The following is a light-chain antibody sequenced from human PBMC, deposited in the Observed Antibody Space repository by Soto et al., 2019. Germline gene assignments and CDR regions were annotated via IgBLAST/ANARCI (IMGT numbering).Light chain of an antibody. Sequence: DIQMAPSPSTLSGSLVGRVSITCRASQTISSWLAWYQQKPGKAPKLLIYKASTLKSGVPSRFSGSGSGTEFTLTISSLQPDDFATYYCQHYNSYSEAFGQGTKVDI. J-gene: IGKJ1*01. CDR2: KAS. CDR1: QTISSW. V-gene: IGKV1-5*03. CDR3: QHYNSYSEA.